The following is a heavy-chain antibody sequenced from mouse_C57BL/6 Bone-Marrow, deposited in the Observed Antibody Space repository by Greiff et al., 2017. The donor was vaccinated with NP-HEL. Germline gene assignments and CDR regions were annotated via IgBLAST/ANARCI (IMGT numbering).Heavy chain of an antibody. CDR2: IYPSDSET. Sequence: QVQLKQPGAELVRPGPSVKLSCKASGYTFTSYWMDWVKQRPGQGLEWIGNIYPSDSETHYNQKFKDKATLTVDKSSSTAYMQLSSLTSADSAVYYCAREGEELRLLAMDYWGQGTSVTVSS. CDR3: AREGEELRLLAMDY. D-gene: IGHD3-2*02. CDR1: GYTFTSYW. J-gene: IGHJ4*01. V-gene: IGHV1-61*01.